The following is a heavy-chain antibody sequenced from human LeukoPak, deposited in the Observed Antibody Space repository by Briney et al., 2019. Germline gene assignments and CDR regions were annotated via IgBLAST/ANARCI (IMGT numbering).Heavy chain of an antibody. Sequence: GGSLRLSCAASGFTFSNAWMSWVRQAPGKGLEWVSSISSSSSYIYYADSVKGRFTISRDNAKDSLYLQMNSLRAEDTAVYYCARVPSSSWYYFDYWGQGTLVTVSS. J-gene: IGHJ4*02. D-gene: IGHD6-13*01. CDR2: ISSSSSYI. CDR3: ARVPSSSWYYFDY. CDR1: GFTFSNAW. V-gene: IGHV3-21*01.